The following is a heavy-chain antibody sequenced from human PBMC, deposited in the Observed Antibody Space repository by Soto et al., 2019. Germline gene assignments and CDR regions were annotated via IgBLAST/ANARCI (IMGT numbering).Heavy chain of an antibody. CDR3: ARGRYDFWSGYHYYYYGMDV. V-gene: IGHV1-69*01. Sequence: QVQLVQSGAEVKKPGSSVKVSCKASGGTFSSYAISWVRQAPGQGLEWMGGIIPIFGTANYAQKFQGRVTITADESTSTAYMELSSLRSEDTAVYYCARGRYDFWSGYHYYYYGMDVWGQGTTVTVSS. CDR2: IIPIFGTA. CDR1: GGTFSSYA. J-gene: IGHJ6*02. D-gene: IGHD3-3*01.